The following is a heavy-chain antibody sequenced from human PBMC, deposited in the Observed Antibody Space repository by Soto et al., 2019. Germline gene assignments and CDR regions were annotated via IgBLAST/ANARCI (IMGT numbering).Heavy chain of an antibody. J-gene: IGHJ3*02. V-gene: IGHV2-5*02. Sequence: QITLKESGPSLVKPTQTLTLTCTFSGFSLSTSGVGVGWIRQPPGKALEWLPLIYWDDDKRYSPSLKSRLTITQDTSKNQVVLTMTNMDPVDTATYYCAHSTGTIDAFDIWGQGTMVAVSS. CDR3: AHSTGTIDAFDI. CDR2: IYWDDDK. CDR1: GFSLSTSGVG. D-gene: IGHD1-7*01.